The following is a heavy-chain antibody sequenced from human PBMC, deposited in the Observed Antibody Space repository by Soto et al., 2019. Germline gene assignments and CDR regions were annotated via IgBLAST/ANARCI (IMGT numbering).Heavy chain of an antibody. D-gene: IGHD1-1*01. J-gene: IGHJ6*02. Sequence: QVQLVESGGGVVQPGRSLRLSCAASGFTFSSYSMHWVRQAPGKGLEWVAVISYDGSNTYYADSVKGRFTISRDKSKNTLYLQMNSLSAEDTAVYYCARHSLSYNWNDFPEYYYGMDVWGQGTTVTVSS. CDR3: ARHSLSYNWNDFPEYYYGMDV. CDR2: ISYDGSNT. V-gene: IGHV3-30-3*01. CDR1: GFTFSSYS.